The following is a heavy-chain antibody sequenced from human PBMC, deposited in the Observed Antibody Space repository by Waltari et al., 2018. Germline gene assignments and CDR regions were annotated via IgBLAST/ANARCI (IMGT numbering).Heavy chain of an antibody. CDR1: GFTFSSYA. D-gene: IGHD3-22*01. CDR2: ITYDGSNK. Sequence: QVQLVESGGGVVQPGRSLRLSCAASGFTFSSYAMHWVRQAPGKGLEWVAVITYDGSNKYYADSVKGRFTISRDNSKNTLYLQMNSLRAEDTAVYYCARDTRGYYDSSGYFDYWGQGTLVTVSS. J-gene: IGHJ4*02. CDR3: ARDTRGYYDSSGYFDY. V-gene: IGHV3-30-3*01.